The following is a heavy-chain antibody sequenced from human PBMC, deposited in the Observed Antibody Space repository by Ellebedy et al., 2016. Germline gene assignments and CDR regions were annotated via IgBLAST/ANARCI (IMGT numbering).Heavy chain of an antibody. Sequence: SETLSLTCSVSAYSITSDSYWGWVRPPPGKGLEWIGSINHVGSTYYNPSLKSRVTMSGDTSKNQLSLNLAAVTAADTAVYYCARFTSTWYFDFWGQGTLVTVSS. J-gene: IGHJ4*02. CDR1: AYSITSDSY. V-gene: IGHV4-38-2*02. CDR3: ARFTSTWYFDF. CDR2: INHVGST. D-gene: IGHD3-10*01.